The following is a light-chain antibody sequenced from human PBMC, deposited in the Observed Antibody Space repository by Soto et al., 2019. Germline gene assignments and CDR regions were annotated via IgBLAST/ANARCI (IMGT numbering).Light chain of an antibody. V-gene: IGLV1-51*01. CDR2: DNN. CDR1: SSNIGNNY. J-gene: IGLJ3*02. CDR3: GTWDSSLSAGWV. Sequence: QSALTQPPSVSAAPGQKVTISCSGSSSNIGNNYVSWYQQLPGTAPKLPIYDNNKRPSGIPDRFSGSKSGTSATLGITGLQTGDEADYYCGTWDSSLSAGWVFGGGTKLTVL.